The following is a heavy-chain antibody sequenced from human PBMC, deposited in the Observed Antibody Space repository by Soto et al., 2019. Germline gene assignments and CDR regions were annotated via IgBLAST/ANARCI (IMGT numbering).Heavy chain of an antibody. D-gene: IGHD6-13*01. J-gene: IGHJ5*02. V-gene: IGHV1-69*01. Sequence: QVQLVQSGAEVKKPGSSVKVSCKASGGTFSSYAISWVRQAPGQGLEWMGGIIPIFGTANYAQKFQGRVTITADESTSTADMELSSLRSEDTAVYYCARDTTQAAAGPNWFDPWGQGTLVTVSS. CDR3: ARDTTQAAAGPNWFDP. CDR2: IIPIFGTA. CDR1: GGTFSSYA.